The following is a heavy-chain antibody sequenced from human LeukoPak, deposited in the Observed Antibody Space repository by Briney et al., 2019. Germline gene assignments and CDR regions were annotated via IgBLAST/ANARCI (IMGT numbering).Heavy chain of an antibody. CDR3: AGTISSGYYSEYFKE. D-gene: IGHD3-22*01. V-gene: IGHV1-69*13. CDR2: IIRMSGTT. J-gene: IGHJ1*01. Sequence: SVKVSCKASGGTFSSYGVSWVRQVPGHGLEWMGRIIRMSGTTNYAQNFQGRVTITADESTRTAYMELSSLRSDDTAMYYCAGTISSGYYSEYFKEWGQGTLITVSS. CDR1: GGTFSSYG.